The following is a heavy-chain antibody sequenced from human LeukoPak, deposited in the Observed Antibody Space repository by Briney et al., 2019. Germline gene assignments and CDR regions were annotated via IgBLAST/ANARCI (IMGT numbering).Heavy chain of an antibody. CDR1: GYTFTSYY. V-gene: IGHV1-46*01. CDR2: INPSGGST. D-gene: IGHD2-15*01. Sequence: GASVKVSCKASGYTFTSYYMHWVRQAPGQGLEWMGIINPSGGSTSYAQKFQGRVTMTRDTSTSTVYMELSSLRSEDTAVYYCARLRGGYGGMGHYGMDVWGQGTPVTVSS. CDR3: ARLRGGYGGMGHYGMDV. J-gene: IGHJ6*02.